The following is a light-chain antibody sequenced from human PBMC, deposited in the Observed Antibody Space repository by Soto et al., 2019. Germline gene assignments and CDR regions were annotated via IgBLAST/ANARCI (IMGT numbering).Light chain of an antibody. Sequence: QSVLTQPPSASGTPGQRVTISCSGSSSNIGSNAVNWYQQFPGTAPKLLIYTDNQRPPGVPDRFSGSKSGTSASLAISGLQSEDEADYFCAAWDGSLNAYVFGTGTKLTVL. J-gene: IGLJ1*01. CDR2: TDN. CDR3: AAWDGSLNAYV. V-gene: IGLV1-44*01. CDR1: SSNIGSNA.